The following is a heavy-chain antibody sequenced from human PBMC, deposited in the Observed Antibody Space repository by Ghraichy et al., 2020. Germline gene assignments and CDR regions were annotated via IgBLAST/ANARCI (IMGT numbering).Heavy chain of an antibody. Sequence: GGSLRLSCAASGFTFSSYWMSWVRQAPGKGLEWVANIKQDGSEKYYVDSVKGRFTISRDNAKNSLYLQMNSLRAEDTAVYYCARDDCSSTSCYYYYGMDVWGQGITVTVSS. D-gene: IGHD2-2*01. CDR1: GFTFSSYW. CDR2: IKQDGSEK. V-gene: IGHV3-7*01. CDR3: ARDDCSSTSCYYYYGMDV. J-gene: IGHJ6*02.